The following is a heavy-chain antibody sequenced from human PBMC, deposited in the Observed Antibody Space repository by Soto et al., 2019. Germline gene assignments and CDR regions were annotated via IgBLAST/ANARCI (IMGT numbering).Heavy chain of an antibody. V-gene: IGHV1-18*01. CDR3: AGDKGDGSGSYYGY. D-gene: IGHD3-10*01. CDR1: CLPLYRYG. CDR2: ISAYNGNT. Sequence: SPEVSRKASCLPLYRYGISWVGQGSGLGFGWMGWISAYNGNTNYAQKLQGRVTMTTDTSTSTAYMELRSLRSDDTAVYYCAGDKGDGSGSYYGYWGQGTLVTVSS. J-gene: IGHJ4*02.